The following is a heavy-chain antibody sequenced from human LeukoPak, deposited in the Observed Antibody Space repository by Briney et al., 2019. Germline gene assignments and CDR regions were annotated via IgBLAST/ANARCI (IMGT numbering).Heavy chain of an antibody. CDR3: ARDDYDDSTRGLDY. J-gene: IGHJ4*02. D-gene: IGHD4-17*01. Sequence: KTSETLSLTCTVSGVSVSSFYWTWIRQPAGKGLEWIGRIYATGNTNFNPSLKSRVTMSIDTSKNQFSLKLSSVTAADTAVYYCARDDYDDSTRGLDYWGQGPLVTVSS. V-gene: IGHV4-4*07. CDR2: IYATGNT. CDR1: GVSVSSFY.